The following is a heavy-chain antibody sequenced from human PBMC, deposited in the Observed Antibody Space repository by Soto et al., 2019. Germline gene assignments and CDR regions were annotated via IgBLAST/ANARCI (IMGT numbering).Heavy chain of an antibody. CDR3: ARDEYNSGWYLGAYSDY. V-gene: IGHV3-21*01. D-gene: IGHD6-19*01. J-gene: IGHJ4*02. CDR1: GFTFSSYS. Sequence: EVQLVESGGGLVKPGGSLRLSCAASGFTFSSYSMNWVRQAPGKGLEWLSSISSSSSYIYYADSVKGRFTISRDNAKNSLYLQMNSLRAEDTAVYCCARDEYNSGWYLGAYSDYRGQGPPVTLSS. CDR2: ISSSSSYI.